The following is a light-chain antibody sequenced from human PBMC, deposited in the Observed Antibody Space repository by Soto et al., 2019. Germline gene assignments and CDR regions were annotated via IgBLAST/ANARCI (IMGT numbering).Light chain of an antibody. CDR3: QQYNNWPPIT. CDR2: DAS. Sequence: EFVLTQSPGTLSFSPGERASVSCRASHTVRNNYLAWYQQKPGQAPRLLIYDASSRATGIPDRFSGGGSGTEFTLTISSLQSEDFAVYYCQQYNNWPPITFGQGTDWRL. CDR1: HTVRNNY. V-gene: IGKV3-20*01. J-gene: IGKJ5*01.